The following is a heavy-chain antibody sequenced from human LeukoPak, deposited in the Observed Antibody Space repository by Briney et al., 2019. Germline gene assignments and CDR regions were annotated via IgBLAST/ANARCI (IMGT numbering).Heavy chain of an antibody. J-gene: IGHJ4*02. CDR1: GFTFNNYG. CDR2: IATDGRDK. Sequence: GGSLRLSCAASGFTFNNYGMHWVRQAPGKGLEWVAVIATDGRDKKYADSVRGRFTISRDNSKNTLYLEMNSLRPEDTAVYHCAKDSKVAAAGYFFDYWGQGTLVTVSS. V-gene: IGHV3-30*18. CDR3: AKDSKVAAAGYFFDY. D-gene: IGHD6-13*01.